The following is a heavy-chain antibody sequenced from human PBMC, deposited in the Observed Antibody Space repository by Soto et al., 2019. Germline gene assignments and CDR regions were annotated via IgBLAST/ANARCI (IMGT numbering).Heavy chain of an antibody. CDR3: AAAKGGATEYYYYYYGMEV. CDR2: VVVGSGNT. V-gene: IGHV1-58*01. Sequence: GASVKVSCKASGFTFTSSAVQWVRQARGERLEWIGWVVVGSGNTNYAQKFQERVTITRDMSTSTAYMELSSLRSEDTAVYYCAAAKGGATEYYYYYYGMEVWGQGTTVTVSS. D-gene: IGHD1-26*01. J-gene: IGHJ6*02. CDR1: GFTFTSSA.